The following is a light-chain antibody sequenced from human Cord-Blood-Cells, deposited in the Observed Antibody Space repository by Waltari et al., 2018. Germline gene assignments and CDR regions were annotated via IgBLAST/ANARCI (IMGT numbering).Light chain of an antibody. Sequence: IVLTQSPATLSLSPVERATISCSASQSVSSYLAWYQQKPGQAPRLLIYDASNRATGIPARFSGSGSGTDFTLTISSLEPEDFAVYYCQQRSNWPLTFGGGTKVEIK. CDR2: DAS. CDR1: QSVSSY. J-gene: IGKJ4*01. CDR3: QQRSNWPLT. V-gene: IGKV3-11*01.